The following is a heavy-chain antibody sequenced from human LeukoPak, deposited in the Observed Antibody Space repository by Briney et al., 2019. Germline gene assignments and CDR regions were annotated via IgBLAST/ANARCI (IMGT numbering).Heavy chain of an antibody. V-gene: IGHV3-7*01. Sequence: GGSLRLSCAASGVTFSTHWMSWFRQAPGKGLEWLGNIKEDGSEKYYLDSVRGRFTISRDNAKNSLYLQMNSLRAEDSALYYCARDYVWGSPEPDYWGQGTLVTVSS. D-gene: IGHD3-16*01. CDR1: GVTFSTHW. CDR3: ARDYVWGSPEPDY. CDR2: IKEDGSEK. J-gene: IGHJ4*02.